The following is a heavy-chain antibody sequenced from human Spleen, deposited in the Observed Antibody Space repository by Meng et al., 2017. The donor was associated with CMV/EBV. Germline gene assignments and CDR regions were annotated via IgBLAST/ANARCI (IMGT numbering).Heavy chain of an antibody. CDR3: ARGVPAAHNNYYYYGMDV. D-gene: IGHD2-2*01. Sequence: ASVKVSCKASGYTFTGYYMHWVRQAPGQGLEWMGWINPNSGGTNYAQKFQGRVTMTRDTSISTAYMELSSLRSEDTAVYYCARGVPAAHNNYYYYGMDVWGQGTTVTVS. J-gene: IGHJ6*02. CDR2: INPNSGGT. V-gene: IGHV1-2*02. CDR1: GYTFTGYY.